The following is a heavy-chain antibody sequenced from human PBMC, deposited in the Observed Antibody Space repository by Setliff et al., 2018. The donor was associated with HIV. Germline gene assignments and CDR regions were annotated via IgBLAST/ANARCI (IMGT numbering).Heavy chain of an antibody. CDR2: IYTSGST. J-gene: IGHJ4*02. D-gene: IGHD3-16*02. CDR3: ARGRFVGFDY. CDR1: GGSFSGYY. V-gene: IGHV4-59*10. Sequence: PSETLSLTCAVYGGSFSGYYWSWVRQPAGRGLEWIGRIYTSGSTNYNPSLKSRVTMSVDTSKNQFSLNLTSVTAADTAVYYCARGRFVGFDYWGQGTLVTVSS.